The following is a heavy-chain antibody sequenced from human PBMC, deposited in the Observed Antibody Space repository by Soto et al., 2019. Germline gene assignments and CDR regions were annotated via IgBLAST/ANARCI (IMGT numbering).Heavy chain of an antibody. CDR2: IIPILGIA. Sequence: QVQLVQSGAEVKKPGSSVKVSCKASGGTFSSYTISWVRQAPGQGLEWMGRIIPILGIANYAQKFQGRVTITADKPTSTAYMELGSLRSGDTAVYSGAREEGDGYEGVWGQGTLVTVSS. CDR3: AREEGDGYEGV. V-gene: IGHV1-69*08. J-gene: IGHJ4*02. CDR1: GGTFSSYT. D-gene: IGHD5-12*01.